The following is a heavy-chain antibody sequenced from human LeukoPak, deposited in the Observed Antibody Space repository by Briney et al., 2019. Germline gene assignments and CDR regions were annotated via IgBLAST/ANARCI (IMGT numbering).Heavy chain of an antibody. CDR3: AKEAPAYYGSGSFLFDY. V-gene: IGHV3-30*18. CDR2: ISYDGSNK. CDR1: GFTFSSYG. Sequence: GRSLRLSCAASGFTFSSYGMHWVRQAPGKGLEWVAVISYDGSNKYYADSVKGRFTISRDNSKNTLYLQMNSLRAEDTAVYYCAKEAPAYYGSGSFLFDYWGQGTLVTVSS. D-gene: IGHD3-10*01. J-gene: IGHJ4*02.